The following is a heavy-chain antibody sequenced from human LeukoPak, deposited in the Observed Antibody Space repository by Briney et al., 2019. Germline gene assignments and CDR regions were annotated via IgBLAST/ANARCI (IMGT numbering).Heavy chain of an antibody. CDR1: GFTVSSNY. J-gene: IGHJ3*02. V-gene: IGHV3-53*01. Sequence: GGSLRLSCAASGFTVSSNYMSWVRQAPGKGLEWVSVIYSGGSTYYADSVKGRFTISRDNSKNTLYLQMNSLRAEDTAVYYCASLPPPRIAAAGTKAFDIWGQGTMVTVSS. CDR3: ASLPPPRIAAAGTKAFDI. D-gene: IGHD6-13*01. CDR2: IYSGGST.